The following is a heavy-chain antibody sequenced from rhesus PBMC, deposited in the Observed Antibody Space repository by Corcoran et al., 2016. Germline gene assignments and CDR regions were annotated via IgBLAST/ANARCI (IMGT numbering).Heavy chain of an antibody. D-gene: IGHD3-9*01. V-gene: IGHV4-122*02. CDR1: GYSISRGYYR. Sequence: QVQLQESGPGLVKPSETLSLTCAVSGYSISRGYYRSWIRQPPGKGLEWIGYITYSGSTSYNPSLKSRVTISRDTSKNQFSLKLSSVTAAGTAVYYCARGGFRDRFDVWGPGVLVTVSS. CDR2: ITYSGST. J-gene: IGHJ5-1*01. CDR3: ARGGFRDRFDV.